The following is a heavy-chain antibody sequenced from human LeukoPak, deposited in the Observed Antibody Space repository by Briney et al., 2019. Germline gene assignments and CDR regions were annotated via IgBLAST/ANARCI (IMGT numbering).Heavy chain of an antibody. D-gene: IGHD5/OR15-5a*01. CDR1: GFTFTDYW. CDR3: ARDVSVSGMDV. V-gene: IGHV3-7*01. Sequence: GGSLRLSCAASGFTFTDYWMSWVRQAPGKGLEWVANIKRDGSEKYYVDSVKGRFTISRDNPKKSVYLQMNSLRAEDTAIYYCARDVSVSGMDVWGKGTTVTVSS. J-gene: IGHJ6*04. CDR2: IKRDGSEK.